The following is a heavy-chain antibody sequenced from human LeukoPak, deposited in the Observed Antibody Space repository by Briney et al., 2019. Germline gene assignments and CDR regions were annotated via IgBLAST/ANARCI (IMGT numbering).Heavy chain of an antibody. Sequence: GGSLRLSCAASGFTFSVYNMNWVRQAPGKGLEWVSYISSSSTIYYADSVKGRFTISRDNAKNSLYLQMNSLRAEDTAVYYCAREGVRMITFGGVIVPGAFDIWGQGTMVTVSS. CDR3: AREGVRMITFGGVIVPGAFDI. CDR1: GFTFSVYN. J-gene: IGHJ3*02. V-gene: IGHV3-69-1*01. CDR2: ISSSSTI. D-gene: IGHD3-16*02.